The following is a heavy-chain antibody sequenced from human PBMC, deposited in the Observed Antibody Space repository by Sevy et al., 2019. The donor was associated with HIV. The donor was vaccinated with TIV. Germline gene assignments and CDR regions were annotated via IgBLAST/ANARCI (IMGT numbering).Heavy chain of an antibody. Sequence: SETLSLTCAVYGGSFSGYYWSWIRQPPGKGLEWIGEINHSGGTNYNPSLKSRVTISVDTSKNQFSLKLNSVAAADTAVYYCSRHCAGSSCSHAFDIWGQGTMVTVSS. CDR2: INHSGGT. CDR1: GGSFSGYY. D-gene: IGHD2-15*01. V-gene: IGHV4-34*01. CDR3: SRHCAGSSCSHAFDI. J-gene: IGHJ3*02.